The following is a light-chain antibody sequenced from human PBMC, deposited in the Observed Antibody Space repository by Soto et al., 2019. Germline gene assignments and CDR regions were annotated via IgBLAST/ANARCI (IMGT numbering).Light chain of an antibody. CDR2: DAS. Sequence: TQSPATLSVFPGERATLSCRASQSVATNLAWYQQRPGQAPRLLIYDASNRATGIPARFSGSGSGTDFTLTINSLEPEDFAIYYCQQRSNWPPITFGQGTRLEI. CDR1: QSVATN. CDR3: QQRSNWPPIT. V-gene: IGKV3-11*01. J-gene: IGKJ5*01.